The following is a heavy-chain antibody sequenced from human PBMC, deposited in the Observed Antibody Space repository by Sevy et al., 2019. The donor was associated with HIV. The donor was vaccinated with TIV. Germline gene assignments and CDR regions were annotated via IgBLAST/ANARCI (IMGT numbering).Heavy chain of an antibody. Sequence: GGSLRLSCAASGFTFSGSAMSWVRQAPGKGLEWVSALSGSGLNTYYADSVKGRFTISRDNSKNTLYLQMISLRAEDTAVYYCAKSGNIPVGIAVAVPYDAFFDSWGQGTLVTVSS. CDR3: AKSGNIPVGIAVAVPYDAFFDS. V-gene: IGHV3-23*01. CDR2: LSGSGLNT. D-gene: IGHD6-19*01. CDR1: GFTFSGSA. J-gene: IGHJ4*02.